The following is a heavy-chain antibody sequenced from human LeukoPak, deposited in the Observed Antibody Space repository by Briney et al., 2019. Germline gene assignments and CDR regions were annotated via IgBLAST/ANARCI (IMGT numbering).Heavy chain of an antibody. J-gene: IGHJ6*03. D-gene: IGHD3-10*01. V-gene: IGHV4-34*01. CDR3: ARHPGRIGEAAYYYYYMDV. CDR2: INHSGST. CDR1: GGSFSGYY. Sequence: SGTLSLTCAVYGGSFSGYYWSWIRQPPGKGLEWIGEINHSGSTNYNPSLKSRVTISVDTSKNQFSLKLSSVTAADTAVYYRARHPGRIGEAAYYYYYMDVWGKGTTVTVSS.